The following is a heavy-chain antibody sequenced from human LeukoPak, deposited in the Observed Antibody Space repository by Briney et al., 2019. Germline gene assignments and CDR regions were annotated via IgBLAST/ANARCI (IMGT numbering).Heavy chain of an antibody. Sequence: ASVKVSCNASGYTFTDYYMHWVRQVPGQGLEWMGRINPKTGGTNYAQNFQGRVTMTRDTSISTTYMELSRLRPDDTAVYYCARVGDGLNDGFDIWGQGTMVTVSS. CDR2: INPKTGGT. V-gene: IGHV1-2*06. J-gene: IGHJ3*02. CDR1: GYTFTDYY. D-gene: IGHD5-24*01. CDR3: ARVGDGLNDGFDI.